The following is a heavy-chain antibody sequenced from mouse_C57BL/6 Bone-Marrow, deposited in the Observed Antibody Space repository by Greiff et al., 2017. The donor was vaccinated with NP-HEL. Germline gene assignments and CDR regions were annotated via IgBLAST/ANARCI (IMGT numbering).Heavy chain of an antibody. V-gene: IGHV7-1*01. CDR3: ARDVGWVDY. CDR1: GFTFSDFY. D-gene: IGHD3-2*02. Sequence: EVQLVESGGGLVQSGRSLRLSCATSGFTFSDFYMEWVRQAPGKGLEWIAASRNKANDYTTEYSASVKGRFIVSRDTSQSILYLQMNALRAEDTAIYYCARDVGWVDYWGQGTTLTVSS. CDR2: SRNKANDYTT. J-gene: IGHJ2*01.